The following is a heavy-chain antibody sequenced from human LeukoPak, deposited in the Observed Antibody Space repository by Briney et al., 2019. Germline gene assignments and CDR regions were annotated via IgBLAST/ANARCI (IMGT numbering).Heavy chain of an antibody. CDR1: GGSFSGYY. CDR3: ARRPKGLRFLEWLLYFDY. D-gene: IGHD3-3*01. CDR2: INHSGST. J-gene: IGHJ4*02. V-gene: IGHV4-34*01. Sequence: SETLSLTCAVYGGSFSGYYWSWIRQPPGKGLEWIGEINHSGSTNYNPSLKSRVTISVDTSKNQFSLKLSSLTAADTAVYYCARRPKGLRFLEWLLYFDYWGQGTLVTVSS.